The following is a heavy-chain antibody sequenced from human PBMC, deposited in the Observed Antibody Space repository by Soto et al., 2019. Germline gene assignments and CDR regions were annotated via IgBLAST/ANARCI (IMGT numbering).Heavy chain of an antibody. D-gene: IGHD1-26*01. CDR2: IYWDDDK. J-gene: IGHJ5*02. CDR1: GFSLSTSGVA. Sequence: QITLKESGPPLVKPTQTLTLTCTFSGFSLSTSGVAVGWIRQPPGKALEWLALIYWDDDKRYSPSLKNRLTITKDTSKNRVVLTMTNMDPVDTATYYCAHRRLYSGSYTWFDPWGQGTLVTVSS. CDR3: AHRRLYSGSYTWFDP. V-gene: IGHV2-5*02.